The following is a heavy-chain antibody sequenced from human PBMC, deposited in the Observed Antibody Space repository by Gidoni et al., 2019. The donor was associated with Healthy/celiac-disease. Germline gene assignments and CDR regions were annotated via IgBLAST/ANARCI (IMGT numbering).Heavy chain of an antibody. Sequence: QVQLQESGPGLVKPSETLSLPCTVSGYSISSGYYWGWIREPPGKGLEWIGSIYHSGSTYYNPSLKSRVTISVDTSKNQFALKLSSVTAADTAVYYCARSAPYYDILTGYYGDYYFDYWGQGTLVTISS. V-gene: IGHV4-38-2*02. CDR1: GYSISSGYY. CDR2: IYHSGST. J-gene: IGHJ4*02. CDR3: ARSAPYYDILTGYYGDYYFDY. D-gene: IGHD3-9*01.